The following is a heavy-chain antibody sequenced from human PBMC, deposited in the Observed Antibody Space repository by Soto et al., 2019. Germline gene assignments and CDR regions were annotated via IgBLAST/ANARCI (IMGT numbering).Heavy chain of an antibody. J-gene: IGHJ6*02. V-gene: IGHV3-30-3*01. CDR3: ARDPPFSLGYYGMDV. Sequence: GGSLRLSCAASGFTFSSYAMHWVRQAPGKGLEWVAVISYDGSNKYYADSVKGRFTISRDNSKNTLYLQMNSLRAEDTAVYYCARDPPFSLGYYGMDVWGQGTTVTVSS. CDR2: ISYDGSNK. CDR1: GFTFSSYA.